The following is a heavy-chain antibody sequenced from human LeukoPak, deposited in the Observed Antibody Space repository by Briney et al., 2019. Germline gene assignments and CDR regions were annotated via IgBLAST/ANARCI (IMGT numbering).Heavy chain of an antibody. CDR2: IYYSGST. CDR1: GGSISSTSYY. J-gene: IGHJ4*02. V-gene: IGHV4-39*01. D-gene: IGHD6-19*01. CDR3: ARRPGGAAVAVPYFDY. Sequence: SETLSLTCTVFGGSISSTSYYWGWIRQPPGKGLEWIGSIYYSGSTYYNPSLKSRVTISVDTSKNQFSLKLSSVTAADTAVYYCARRPGGAAVAVPYFDYWGQGTLVTVSS.